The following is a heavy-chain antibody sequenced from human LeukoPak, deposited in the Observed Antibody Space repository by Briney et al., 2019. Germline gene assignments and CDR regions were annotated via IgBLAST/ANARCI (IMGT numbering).Heavy chain of an antibody. V-gene: IGHV1-2*06. D-gene: IGHD3-22*01. CDR1: GYTFTGYY. Sequence: ASVKVSCKASGYTFTGYYMHWVRQAPGQGLEWMGRINPNSGGTNYAQKFQGRVTMTRDTSISTAYMEPSRLRSDDTAVYYCARVRNYYDSSGYYPFDYWGQGTLVTVSS. CDR3: ARVRNYYDSSGYYPFDY. CDR2: INPNSGGT. J-gene: IGHJ4*02.